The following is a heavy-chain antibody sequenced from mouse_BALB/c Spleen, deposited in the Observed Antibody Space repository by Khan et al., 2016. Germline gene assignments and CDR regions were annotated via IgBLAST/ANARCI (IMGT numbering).Heavy chain of an antibody. Sequence: EVQLQESGPDLVKPPQSLSLTCTVTGYSIASGSGWHWLWQFPGNILEWMGYIHYSGLINYNPSLNSRISIPRDTSKNQFFLQMNSVNTENTATYYCPSRYMGRRRWNYGRRGQETRIT. CDR1: GYSIASGSG. CDR2: IHYSGLI. D-gene: IGHD1-1*02. J-gene: IGHJ2*03. V-gene: IGHV3-1*02. CDR3: PSRYMGRRRWNYGR.